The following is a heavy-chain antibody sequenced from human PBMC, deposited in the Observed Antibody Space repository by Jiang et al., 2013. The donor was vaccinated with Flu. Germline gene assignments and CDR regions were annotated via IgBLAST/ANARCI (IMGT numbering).Heavy chain of an antibody. V-gene: IGHV4-39*07. J-gene: IGHJ4*02. CDR3: ASPPGGYDSSGYYNWYFDY. D-gene: IGHD3-22*01. CDR2: IYYSGST. CDR1: GGSISSSSYY. Sequence: GPGLVKPSETLSLTCTVSGGSISSSSYYWGWIRQPPGKGLEWIGSIYYSGSTYYNPSLKSRVTISVDTSKNQFSLKLSSVTAADTAVYYCASPPGGYDSSGYYNWYFDYWGQGTLVTVSS.